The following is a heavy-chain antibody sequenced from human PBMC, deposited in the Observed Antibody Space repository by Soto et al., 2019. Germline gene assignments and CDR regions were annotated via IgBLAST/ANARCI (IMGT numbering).Heavy chain of an antibody. D-gene: IGHD4-17*01. CDR2: IYYSGST. CDR1: GGSISSYY. Sequence: SETLSLTCTVSGGSISSYYWSWIRQPPGKGLEWIGYIYYSGSTNYNPSLKSRVTISVDTSKNQFSLKLSSVTAADTAVYYCAGQHGVFFAYWGRGTLVPVSS. CDR3: AGQHGVFFAY. J-gene: IGHJ4*02. V-gene: IGHV4-59*08.